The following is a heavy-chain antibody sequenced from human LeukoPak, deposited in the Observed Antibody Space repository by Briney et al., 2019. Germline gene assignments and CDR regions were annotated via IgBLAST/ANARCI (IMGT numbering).Heavy chain of an antibody. CDR3: AKRGDYSESYCLAFDV. CDR1: GLTFTNYA. Sequence: GGSLRLSCAASGLTFTNYAMSWVRQAPGMGLEWVSSIIGTGVSTYYADSVKGRFTVSRDNSKNTVYLQMNSLRAEDTAVYYCAKRGDYSESYCLAFDVWGQGTMVTVSS. J-gene: IGHJ3*01. V-gene: IGHV3-23*01. CDR2: IIGTGVST. D-gene: IGHD1-26*01.